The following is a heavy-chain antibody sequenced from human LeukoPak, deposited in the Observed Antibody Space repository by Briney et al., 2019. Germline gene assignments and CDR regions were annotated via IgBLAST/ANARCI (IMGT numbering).Heavy chain of an antibody. CDR2: IYYSGST. CDR3: ARGLLGYYFDY. Sequence: SETLSLTCTVSGGSISSSSYYWGWIRQPPGKGLEWIGSIYYSGSTYYNPSLKSRVTISVDTSKNQFSLKLSSVTAADTAVYYCARGLLGYYFDYWGQGTLVTVSS. CDR1: GGSISSSSYY. D-gene: IGHD7-27*01. V-gene: IGHV4-39*07. J-gene: IGHJ4*02.